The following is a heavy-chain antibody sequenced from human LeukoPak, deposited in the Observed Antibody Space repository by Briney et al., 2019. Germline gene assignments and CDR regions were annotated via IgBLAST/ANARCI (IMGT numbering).Heavy chain of an antibody. Sequence: PGGSLRLSCAASGFTFDDYAMHWVRQAPGKGLEWVSLISWDGGSTYYADSVKGRFTISRDNSKNSLYLQMNSLRAEDTALYYCAKDMRGSSWSYYYYYGMDVWGQGTTVTVSS. J-gene: IGHJ6*02. CDR1: GFTFDDYA. CDR2: ISWDGGST. V-gene: IGHV3-43D*03. D-gene: IGHD6-13*01. CDR3: AKDMRGSSWSYYYYYGMDV.